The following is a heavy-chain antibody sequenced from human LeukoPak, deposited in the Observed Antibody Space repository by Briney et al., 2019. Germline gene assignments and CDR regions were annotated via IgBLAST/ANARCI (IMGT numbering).Heavy chain of an antibody. V-gene: IGHV4-59*01. J-gene: IGHJ4*02. CDR1: GGSISSYY. D-gene: IGHD5-18*01. CDR2: IYYSGST. CDR3: ARTYSYGSPPDY. Sequence: TPSETLSLTCTVSGGSISSYYWSWIRQPPGKGLEWIGYIYYSGSTNYNPSLKSRVTISVDTSKNQFSLKLSSVTAADTAVYYCARTYSYGSPPDYWGQGTLVTVSS.